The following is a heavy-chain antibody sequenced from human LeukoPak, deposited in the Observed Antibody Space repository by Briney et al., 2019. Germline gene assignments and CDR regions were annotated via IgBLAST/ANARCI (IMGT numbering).Heavy chain of an antibody. CDR1: GFTFSNYW. CDR2: IKQDGSEK. D-gene: IGHD3-16*01. CDR3: GRLMNVFGFDY. J-gene: IGHJ4*02. Sequence: HPGGSLRLSCAASGFTFSNYWMSWVRQAPGKGLEWVANIKQDGSEKYYVDSVRGRFTISRDNAKNSLYLQMNSLRAEDTAVYYCGRLMNVFGFDYWGQGTLVTVSS. V-gene: IGHV3-7*01.